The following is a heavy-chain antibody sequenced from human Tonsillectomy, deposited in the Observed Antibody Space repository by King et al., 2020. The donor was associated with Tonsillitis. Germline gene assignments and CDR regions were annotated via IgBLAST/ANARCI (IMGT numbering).Heavy chain of an antibody. Sequence: QLVQSGAEVKKPGSSVKVSCQASGGTFSSYAFSWVRQAPGQGLEWMGGIIPIFGTANYAQKFQGRVTITADESTSTAYMELSSLRSEDTAVYYCARDYTDYYDSSGYQPGGYWGQGTLVTVSS. V-gene: IGHV1-69*01. CDR2: IIPIFGTA. CDR1: GGTFSSYA. J-gene: IGHJ4*02. CDR3: ARDYTDYYDSSGYQPGGY. D-gene: IGHD3-22*01.